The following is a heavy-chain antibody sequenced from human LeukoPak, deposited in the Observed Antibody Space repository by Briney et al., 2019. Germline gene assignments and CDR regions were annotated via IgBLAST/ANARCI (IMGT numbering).Heavy chain of an antibody. V-gene: IGHV4-39*01. J-gene: IGHJ3*02. CDR1: GGSISSSSYY. CDR2: IYYSGST. D-gene: IGHD1-14*01. CDR3: ARQTVTPDDAFDI. Sequence: SETLSLTCTVSGGSISSSSYYWGWIRQPPGKGLEWIGSIYYSGSTYYNPSLKSRVTISVDTSKNQFSLKLSSVTAADTAVYYCARQTVTPDDAFDIWGQGQWSPSLQ.